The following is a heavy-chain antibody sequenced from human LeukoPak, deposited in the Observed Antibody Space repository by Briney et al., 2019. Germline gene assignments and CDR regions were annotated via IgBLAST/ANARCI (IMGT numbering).Heavy chain of an antibody. CDR1: GGSISSYY. CDR3: AREQQLVPPYYYYYMDV. J-gene: IGHJ6*03. CDR2: IYYSGST. Sequence: SETLSLTCTVSGGSISSYYWSWIRQPPGQGLEWIGYIYYSGSTNYNPSLKSRVTISVDTSKNQFSLKLSSVTAADTAVYYCAREQQLVPPYYYYYMDVWGKGTTVTVSS. D-gene: IGHD6-13*01. V-gene: IGHV4-59*01.